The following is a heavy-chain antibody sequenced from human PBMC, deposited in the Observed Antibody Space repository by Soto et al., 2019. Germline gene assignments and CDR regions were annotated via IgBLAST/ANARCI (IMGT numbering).Heavy chain of an antibody. D-gene: IGHD2-15*01. Sequence: PGESLKISCKGSGYSFTSYWIGWVRQMPGKGLEWMGIIYPGDSDTRYSPSFQGQVTISADKSISTAYLQWSSLKASDTAMYYCAASAVVADYYYYYGMDVWGQGTTVTVSS. CDR3: AASAVVADYYYYYGMDV. CDR1: GYSFTSYW. CDR2: IYPGDSDT. J-gene: IGHJ6*02. V-gene: IGHV5-51*01.